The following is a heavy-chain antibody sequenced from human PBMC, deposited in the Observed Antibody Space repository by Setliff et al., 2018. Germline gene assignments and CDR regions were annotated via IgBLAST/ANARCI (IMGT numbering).Heavy chain of an antibody. Sequence: ASVKVSCKTSGYSFTNYGINWVRQAPGQGLEWMGWNSVYAREFQGRVTMTIDTPTSTAYMELRSLRSGDTAVYYCARGPPDFVVVPAAAKFDYWGPGTLVTVSS. J-gene: IGHJ4*02. D-gene: IGHD2-2*01. CDR3: ARGPPDFVVVPAAAKFDY. CDR1: GYSFTNYG. CDR2: NSV. V-gene: IGHV1-18*01.